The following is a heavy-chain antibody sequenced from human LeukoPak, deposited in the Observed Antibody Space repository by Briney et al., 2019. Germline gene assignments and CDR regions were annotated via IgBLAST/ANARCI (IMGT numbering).Heavy chain of an antibody. CDR1: GFTFSDSG. D-gene: IGHD1-1*01. CDR2: ITVTTTFI. J-gene: IGHJ3*02. V-gene: IGHV3-21*01. Sequence: GGSLRLSCAASGFTFSDSGMNWVRQAPGKGLEWVSSITVTTTFIYYADSVKGRFTISRDNAKNSLYLQMNTLRVEDTALYYCARDLPGELGRGVFDIWGQGTMVTVSS. CDR3: ARDLPGELGRGVFDI.